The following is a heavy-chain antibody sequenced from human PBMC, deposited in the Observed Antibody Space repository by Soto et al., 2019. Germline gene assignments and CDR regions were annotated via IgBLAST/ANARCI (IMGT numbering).Heavy chain of an antibody. CDR3: ARGLAFRSSSPNDAFDN. CDR1: GGSISSGDYY. Sequence: SETLSLTCTVSGGSISSGDYYWSWIRQPPGKGLEWIGYIYYSGSTYSNPSLKSRVTISVDTSKNQFSLKLSSVTAADTAVYYCARGLAFRSSSPNDAFDNWGQGTMVTVSS. V-gene: IGHV4-30-4*01. CDR2: IYYSGST. J-gene: IGHJ3*02. D-gene: IGHD6-13*01.